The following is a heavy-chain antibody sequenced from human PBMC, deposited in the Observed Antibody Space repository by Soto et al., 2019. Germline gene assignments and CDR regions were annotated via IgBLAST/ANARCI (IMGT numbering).Heavy chain of an antibody. Sequence: SETLSLTCTVSGGSISSGGYYWSWIRQHPGKGLEWIGYIYYSGSTYYNPSLKSRVTISVDTSKNQFSLKLSSVTAADTAVYYCARANYIVVVPAATANWFGPWGQGTLVTVSS. V-gene: IGHV4-31*03. D-gene: IGHD2-2*01. CDR2: IYYSGST. CDR3: ARANYIVVVPAATANWFGP. CDR1: GGSISSGGYY. J-gene: IGHJ5*02.